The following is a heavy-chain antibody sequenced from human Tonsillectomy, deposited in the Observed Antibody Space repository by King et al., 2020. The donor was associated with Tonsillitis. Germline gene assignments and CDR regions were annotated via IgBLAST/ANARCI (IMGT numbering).Heavy chain of an antibody. D-gene: IGHD3-22*01. V-gene: IGHV3-30*18. CDR3: AKDTGDYSSGYKRGDTFDV. CDR2: ISYDGSNK. CDR1: GFSFNSFG. Sequence: HVQLVESGGGVVQPGRSLRLSCAASGFSFNSFGMHWVRQAPGKGLEWVAIISYDGSNKYYAESVKVRFTISRDNSKNTLYLQMNSLRPEDTAVYYCAKDTGDYSSGYKRGDTFDVWGQGTVVTVSS. J-gene: IGHJ3*01.